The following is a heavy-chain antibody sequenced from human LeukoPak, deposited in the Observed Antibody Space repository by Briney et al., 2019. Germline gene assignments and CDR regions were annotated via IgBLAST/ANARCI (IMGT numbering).Heavy chain of an antibody. J-gene: IGHJ4*02. V-gene: IGHV4-39*01. Sequence: PSETLSLTCTVSGGSISSSSYYWGWVRQPPGKGLEWIGSIYYSPRTYYTPSLKTRVPISVATSKNQFSLKLSSVTAADTAVYYCARHSMGATPVDYWGQGTLVTVSS. D-gene: IGHD1-26*01. CDR3: ARHSMGATPVDY. CDR1: GGSISSSSYY. CDR2: IYYSPRT.